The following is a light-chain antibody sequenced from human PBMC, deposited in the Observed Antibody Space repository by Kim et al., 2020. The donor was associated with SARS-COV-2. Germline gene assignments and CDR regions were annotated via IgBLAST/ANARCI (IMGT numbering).Light chain of an antibody. V-gene: IGLV6-57*03. J-gene: IGLJ3*02. CDR2: EDN. Sequence: TVTISYTRSSVSIASSYVQWYQQRPGSAPPTLISEDNQRPSGVPDRFSGSVDDSSNSASLTISGLRPEDEADYYCQSYDTRSHEVFGGGTQLTVL. CDR1: SVSIASSY. CDR3: QSYDTRSHEV.